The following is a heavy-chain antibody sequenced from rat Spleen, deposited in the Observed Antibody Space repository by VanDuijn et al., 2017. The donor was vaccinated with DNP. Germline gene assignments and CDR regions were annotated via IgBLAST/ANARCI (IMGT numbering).Heavy chain of an antibody. V-gene: IGHV5-25*01. CDR2: IGSGGRDS. D-gene: IGHD5-1*01. CDR1: GFTFSDYS. J-gene: IGHJ2*01. Sequence: EVQLVESGGGLVRPGRSLKLSCAASGFTFSDYSMAWVRQASTKGLEWVASIGSGGRDSYYRDSVKGRFTISRDNAESTLYLHMDSLRSEDTATYYCATGGSPYYFEYWGQGVMVIVSS. CDR3: ATGGSPYYFEY.